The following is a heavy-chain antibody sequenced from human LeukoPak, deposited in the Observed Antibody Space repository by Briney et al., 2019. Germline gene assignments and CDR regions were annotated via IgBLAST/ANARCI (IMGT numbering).Heavy chain of an antibody. CDR2: ISYDGSNK. CDR1: GFTFSSYA. Sequence: PGGSLRLSCAASGFTFSSYAIHWVRQAPGKGLEWVAVISYDGSNKYYADSVKGRFTISRDKSKNTLYLQMNSLRAEDTAVYYCARETGSAVGSTDFDYWGQGTLVTVSS. CDR3: ARETGSAVGSTDFDY. J-gene: IGHJ4*02. V-gene: IGHV3-30-3*01. D-gene: IGHD4-17*01.